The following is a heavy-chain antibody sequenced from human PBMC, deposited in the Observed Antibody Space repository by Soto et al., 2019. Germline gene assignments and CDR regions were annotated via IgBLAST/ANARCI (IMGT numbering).Heavy chain of an antibody. Sequence: ASVKVSCKASGYTFTSYAMHWVRQAPGQRLEWMGWINAGNGNTKYSQKFQGRVTITRDTSASTAYMELSSLRSEDTAVYYCARGSIAAAGTLLFVFGYWGQGTLVTVSS. CDR1: GYTFTSYA. D-gene: IGHD6-13*01. CDR3: ARGSIAAAGTLLFVFGY. V-gene: IGHV1-3*01. J-gene: IGHJ4*02. CDR2: INAGNGNT.